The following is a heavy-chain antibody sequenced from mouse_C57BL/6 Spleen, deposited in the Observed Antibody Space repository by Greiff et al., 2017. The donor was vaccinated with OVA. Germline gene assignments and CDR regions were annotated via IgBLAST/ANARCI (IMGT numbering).Heavy chain of an antibody. V-gene: IGHV1-82*01. J-gene: IGHJ4*01. CDR3: ARSGSSFYYYAMDY. Sequence: VQLQQSGPELVKPGASVKISCKASGYAFSSSWMNWVKQRPGKGLEWIGRIYPGDGDTNYNGKFKGKATLTADKSSSTAYMQLSSLTSEDSAVYSCARSGSSFYYYAMDYWGQGTSVTVSS. CDR1: GYAFSSSW. CDR2: IYPGDGDT. D-gene: IGHD1-1*01.